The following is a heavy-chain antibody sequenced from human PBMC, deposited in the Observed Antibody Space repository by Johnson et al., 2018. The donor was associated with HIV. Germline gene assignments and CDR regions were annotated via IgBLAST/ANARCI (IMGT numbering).Heavy chain of an antibody. CDR1: GFTVSSNY. D-gene: IGHD4-23*01. V-gene: IGHV3-53*01. CDR2: IYSGGNT. CDR3: ARDFNSGSPDGAFDI. Sequence: VQLVESGGGLVKPGGSLRLSCAASGFTVSSNYMSWVRQPPGKGLEWVSVIYSGGNTYYADSVKGRFPISRDNSKNTLYLQMNSLRAEDTALYYCARDFNSGSPDGAFDIWGQGTMVTVSS. J-gene: IGHJ3*02.